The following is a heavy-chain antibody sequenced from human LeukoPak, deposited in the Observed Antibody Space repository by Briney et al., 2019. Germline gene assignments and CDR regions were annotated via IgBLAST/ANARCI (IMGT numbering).Heavy chain of an antibody. J-gene: IGHJ4*02. Sequence: GGSLRLSCAASGFTFSSYSMNWVRQAPGKGLEWVAVISYDGSNKYYADSVKGRFTISRDNSKNTLYLQMNSLRAEDTAVYYCARGSSRQWLVLDYWGQGTLVTVSS. D-gene: IGHD6-19*01. V-gene: IGHV3-30*03. CDR2: ISYDGSNK. CDR1: GFTFSSYS. CDR3: ARGSSRQWLVLDY.